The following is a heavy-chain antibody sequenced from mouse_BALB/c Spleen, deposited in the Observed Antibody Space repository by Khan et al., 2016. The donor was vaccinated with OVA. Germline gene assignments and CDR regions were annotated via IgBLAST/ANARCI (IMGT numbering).Heavy chain of an antibody. Sequence: VQLQQSGPGLVKPSQSLSLICTVTGYSITSDYAWNWIRQFPGNKLEWMGFISYSGNTNYNPSLKSRISITRDTSKNQFFLHLNSLTTEDTATYYCARVYGGDFDYWGQGTTLTVSS. J-gene: IGHJ2*01. CDR3: ARVYGGDFDY. D-gene: IGHD1-1*01. V-gene: IGHV3-2*02. CDR1: GYSITSDYA. CDR2: ISYSGNT.